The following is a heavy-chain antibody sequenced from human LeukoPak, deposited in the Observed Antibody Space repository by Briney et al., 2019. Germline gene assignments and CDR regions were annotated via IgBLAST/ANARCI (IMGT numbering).Heavy chain of an antibody. CDR1: GGSFSGYC. CDR3: ARGEDGDYYFQH. Sequence: SETVSLTCVVYGGSFSGYCWSWIRQPPGKGLEWIGEINHSGSSNYNPSLKSRVTISVDTSKNQFSLKLSSVTAADTAVYYCARGEDGDYYFQHWGQGTLVTVSS. J-gene: IGHJ1*01. D-gene: IGHD4-17*01. V-gene: IGHV4-34*01. CDR2: INHSGSS.